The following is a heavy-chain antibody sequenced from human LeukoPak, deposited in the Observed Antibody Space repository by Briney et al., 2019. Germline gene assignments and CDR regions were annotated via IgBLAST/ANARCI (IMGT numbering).Heavy chain of an antibody. D-gene: IGHD1-26*01. Sequence: GSLRLSCAVTGFTFSSYSMGWVRQAPGEGLEWVSSISSSGDDTFYADSVKGRLTISRDNSKNTLYLQINSLRVDDTAVYYCAKDSGSYDYWGQGTLVTVSS. V-gene: IGHV3-23*01. CDR2: ISSSGDDT. J-gene: IGHJ4*02. CDR3: AKDSGSYDY. CDR1: GFTFSSYS.